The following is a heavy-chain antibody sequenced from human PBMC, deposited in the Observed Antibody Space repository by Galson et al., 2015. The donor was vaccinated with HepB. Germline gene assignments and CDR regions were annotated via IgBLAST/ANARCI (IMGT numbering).Heavy chain of an antibody. V-gene: IGHV3-7*01. CDR1: GFTYSSYW. J-gene: IGHJ4*02. CDR3: AKVGSLTIFGLVTSYYFDY. Sequence: SLRLSCAASGFTYSSYWMSWVRQAPGKGLEWVANINQDGSEKYYVDSVKGRFTISRDNAKNSLYLQMNSLRAEDTAVYYCAKVGSLTIFGLVTSYYFDYWGQGTLVTVSS. CDR2: INQDGSEK. D-gene: IGHD3-3*01.